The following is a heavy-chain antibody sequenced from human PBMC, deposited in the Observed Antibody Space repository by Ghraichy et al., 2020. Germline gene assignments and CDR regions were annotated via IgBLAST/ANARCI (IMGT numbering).Heavy chain of an antibody. V-gene: IGHV1-2*02. Sequence: ASVKVSCKASGYTFTGYYMHWVRQAPGQGLEWMGWINPNSGGTNYAQKFQGRVTMTRDTSINTAYMELSRLRSDDTAVYYCARAGRYSYGYWYYWGQGTLVTVSS. CDR3: ARAGRYSYGYWYY. J-gene: IGHJ4*02. CDR2: INPNSGGT. D-gene: IGHD5-18*01. CDR1: GYTFTGYY.